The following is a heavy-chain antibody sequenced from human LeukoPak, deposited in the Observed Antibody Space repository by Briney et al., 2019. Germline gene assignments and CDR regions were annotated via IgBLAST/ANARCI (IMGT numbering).Heavy chain of an antibody. D-gene: IGHD3-10*01. CDR2: IHYVGNT. J-gene: IGHJ4*02. CDR1: GDSISRDSYY. V-gene: IGHV4-39*01. Sequence: SETLSLTCTVSGDSISRDSYYWGWIRQPPGKGLEWNENIHYVGNTYYSPSLRSRVIISVDTAKGQFSLRLSSVTAADTAVYFCARHKSRSDYFDYWGQGILVTVSS. CDR3: ARHKSRSDYFDY.